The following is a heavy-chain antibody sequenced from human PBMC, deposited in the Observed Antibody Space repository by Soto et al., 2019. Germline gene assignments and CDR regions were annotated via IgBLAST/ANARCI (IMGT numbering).Heavy chain of an antibody. CDR1: GFTFSSYA. CDR3: ARPLWRDDYNWGYFDL. J-gene: IGHJ2*01. D-gene: IGHD4-4*01. Sequence: QVQLVESGGGVVQPGRSLRLSCAASGFTFSSYAMHWVRQAPGKGLEWVAVISYDGSNKYYADSVKGRFTISRDNYKNTLYLQMNSLRLEDTAVYYCARPLWRDDYNWGYFDLWGRGTLVTVSS. CDR2: ISYDGSNK. V-gene: IGHV3-30-3*01.